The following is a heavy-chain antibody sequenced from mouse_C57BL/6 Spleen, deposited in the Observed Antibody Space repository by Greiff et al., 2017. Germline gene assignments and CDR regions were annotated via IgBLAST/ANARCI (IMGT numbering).Heavy chain of an antibody. CDR1: GYSITSGYY. Sequence: EVQLQQSGPGLVKPSQSLSLTCSVTGYSITSGYYWNWIRQFPGNKLEWMGYISYDGSNNYNPSLKNRISITRDTSKNQFFLKLNSVTTEDTATYYCARGDTTVVHFDYWGQGTTLTVSS. D-gene: IGHD1-1*01. J-gene: IGHJ2*01. V-gene: IGHV3-6*01. CDR2: ISYDGSN. CDR3: ARGDTTVVHFDY.